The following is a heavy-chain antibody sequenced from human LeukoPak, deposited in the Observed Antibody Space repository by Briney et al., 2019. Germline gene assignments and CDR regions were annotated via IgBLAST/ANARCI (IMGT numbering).Heavy chain of an antibody. CDR1: GFTFSSYA. Sequence: GGSLRLSCAASGFTFSSYAMSWVRQAPGKGLEWVSAISAGGGTTYYADSVKGRFTISRDNSKNMLYLQMNSLRAEDTAVYYCAKLRSGGSGSSTCWGQGTLVTVSS. CDR2: ISAGGGTT. CDR3: AKLRSGGSGSSTC. V-gene: IGHV3-23*01. D-gene: IGHD3-10*01. J-gene: IGHJ4*02.